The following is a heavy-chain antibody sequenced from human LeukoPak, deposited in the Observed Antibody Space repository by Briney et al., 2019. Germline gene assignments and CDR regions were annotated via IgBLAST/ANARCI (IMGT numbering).Heavy chain of an antibody. V-gene: IGHV4-4*07. D-gene: IGHD2-15*01. Sequence: SETLSLTCAVSGASIPNNYWNWVRQPAGKGLEWVGRIYASGTTHYNPSLKSRVIVSMAASANHFSLKLTSVTAAHTAVYYCAKGAPHGGTYFEYWGQGILVTVSS. CDR3: AKGAPHGGTYFEY. CDR2: IYASGTT. CDR1: GASIPNNY. J-gene: IGHJ4*02.